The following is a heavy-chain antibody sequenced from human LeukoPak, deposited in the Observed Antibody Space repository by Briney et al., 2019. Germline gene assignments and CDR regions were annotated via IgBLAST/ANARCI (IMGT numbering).Heavy chain of an antibody. J-gene: IGHJ4*02. Sequence: SETLSLTCAVYGGSFSGYYWSWIRQPPGKGLEWIGEINHSGSTNYNPSPKSRVTISVDTSKNQFSLKLSSVTAADTAVYYCARHTHPYYDFWSGSGPVDYWGQGTLVTVSS. CDR3: ARHTHPYYDFWSGSGPVDY. CDR1: GGSFSGYY. D-gene: IGHD3-3*01. CDR2: INHSGST. V-gene: IGHV4-34*01.